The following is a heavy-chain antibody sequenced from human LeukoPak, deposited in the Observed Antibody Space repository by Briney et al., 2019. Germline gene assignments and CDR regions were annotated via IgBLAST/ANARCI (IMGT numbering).Heavy chain of an antibody. Sequence: PSETLSLTCTVSGGSISSSGYYWGWIRQPPGKGLEWIGSIYYSGSTYYNPSLKSRVTISVDTSKNQFSLKLSSVTAADTAVYYCARPLGYCSGGSCSNWFDPWGQGTLVTVSS. J-gene: IGHJ5*02. CDR2: IYYSGST. D-gene: IGHD2-15*01. CDR3: ARPLGYCSGGSCSNWFDP. V-gene: IGHV4-39*01. CDR1: GGSISSSGYY.